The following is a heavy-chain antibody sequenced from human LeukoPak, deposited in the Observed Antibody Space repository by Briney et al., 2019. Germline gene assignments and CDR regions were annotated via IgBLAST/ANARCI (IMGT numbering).Heavy chain of an antibody. V-gene: IGHV3-53*01. J-gene: IGHJ4*02. Sequence: PGGSLRLSCTVSGFSVTNNYMSWVRQAPGEGLEWVAVVYSGGFTNYADSVEGRFTLSRDSSKNTLFLQMNTLKVEDTAAYYCARVSRGNYDSSGYSDWGQGTQVIVSS. CDR2: VYSGGFT. D-gene: IGHD3-22*01. CDR1: GFSVTNNY. CDR3: ARVSRGNYDSSGYSD.